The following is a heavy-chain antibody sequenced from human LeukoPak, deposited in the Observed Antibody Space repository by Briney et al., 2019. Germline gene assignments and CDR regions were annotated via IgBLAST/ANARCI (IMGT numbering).Heavy chain of an antibody. Sequence: ASVKVSCKASGYTFTGYYMHWVRQAPGQGLEWMGWINPNSGSTNYAQKFQGRVTMTRDTSISTAYMELSRLRSDDTAVYYCARVLRFLEWPVDYWGQGTLVTVSS. CDR3: ARVLRFLEWPVDY. D-gene: IGHD3-3*01. CDR2: INPNSGST. V-gene: IGHV1-2*02. CDR1: GYTFTGYY. J-gene: IGHJ4*02.